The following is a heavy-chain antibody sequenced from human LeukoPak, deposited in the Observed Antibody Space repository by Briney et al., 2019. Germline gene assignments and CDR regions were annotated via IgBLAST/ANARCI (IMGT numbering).Heavy chain of an antibody. CDR2: ISAYNGNT. Sequence: ASVKVSCKASGYTFTSYGISWGRQAPGQGLEWMGWISAYNGNTNYAQKLQGRVTMTTDTSTSTAYMELRSLRSDDTAVYYCARDIGYCSGGSCYPPDYWGQGTLVTVSS. V-gene: IGHV1-18*01. CDR3: ARDIGYCSGGSCYPPDY. J-gene: IGHJ4*02. CDR1: GYTFTSYG. D-gene: IGHD2-15*01.